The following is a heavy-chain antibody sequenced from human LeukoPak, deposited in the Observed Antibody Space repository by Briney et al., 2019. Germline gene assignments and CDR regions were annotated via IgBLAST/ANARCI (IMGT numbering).Heavy chain of an antibody. D-gene: IGHD2-2*01. CDR1: GFTFRSYV. V-gene: IGHV3-23*01. J-gene: IGHJ4*02. CDR3: AKECSSTTCSDNY. Sequence: GGSLRLSCAASGFTFRSYVMRWVRQAPGKGLEWVSSISANGGSTYYADSVKGRFTISRDNSRNTLYLQMNSQRAEDTGVYYCAKECSSTTCSDNYWGQGTLVTVSS. CDR2: ISANGGST.